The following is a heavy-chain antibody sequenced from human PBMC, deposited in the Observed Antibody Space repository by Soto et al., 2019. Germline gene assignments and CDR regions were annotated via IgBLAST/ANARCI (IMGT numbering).Heavy chain of an antibody. D-gene: IGHD2-2*01. V-gene: IGHV4-34*01. CDR3: ASFIRGIPAAKRGHNWFDP. CDR2: INHSGST. CDR1: GGSFSGYY. J-gene: IGHJ5*02. Sequence: SETLSLTCAVYGGSFSGYYWSWIRQPPGKGLEWIGEINHSGSTNYNPSLKSRVTISVDTSKNQFSLKLSSVTAADTAVYYCASFIRGIPAAKRGHNWFDPWGQGTLVTVSS.